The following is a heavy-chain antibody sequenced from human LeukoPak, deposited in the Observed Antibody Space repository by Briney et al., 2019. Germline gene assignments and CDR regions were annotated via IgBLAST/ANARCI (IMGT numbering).Heavy chain of an antibody. V-gene: IGHV3-11*03. J-gene: IGHJ4*02. D-gene: IGHD1-14*01. CDR2: ISSKSDYT. CDR1: GFTFRDYY. Sequence: NPGGSLRLSCAASGFTFRDYYMSWIRQAPGKGLEWVSYISSKSDYTNYADSVKGRFTISRDNAKNSLYLQMNSLRAEDTAVYYCARCQYKSRPDFWGQGTLVTVSS. CDR3: ARCQYKSRPDF.